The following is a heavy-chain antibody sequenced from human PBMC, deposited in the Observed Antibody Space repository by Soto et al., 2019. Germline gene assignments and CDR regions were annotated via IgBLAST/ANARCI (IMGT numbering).Heavy chain of an antibody. CDR2: INAGNGNT. V-gene: IGHV1-3*01. J-gene: IGHJ5*02. CDR1: GYTFTSYA. D-gene: IGHD3-16*01. CDR3: VGGYGGPIGWFDP. Sequence: QVQLVQSGAEVKKPGASVKVSCKASGYTFTSYAMHWVRQAPGQRLEWMGWINAGNGNTKYSQKFQGRVTITRDTSASTAYMELSSLRSEVTAVYYCVGGYGGPIGWFDPWGQGTLVTVSS.